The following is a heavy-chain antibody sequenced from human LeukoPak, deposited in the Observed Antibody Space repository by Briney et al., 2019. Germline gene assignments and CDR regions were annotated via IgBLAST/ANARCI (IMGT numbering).Heavy chain of an antibody. CDR1: GGTFSSYA. V-gene: IGHV1-69*06. Sequence: SVKVSCKASGGTFSSYAISWVRQAPGQGLEWMGGIIPIFGTANYAQKFQGRVTITADKPTSTAYMELSSLRSEDTAVYYCARVVLLWFGESTYYYYGMDVWGKGTTVTVSS. CDR2: IIPIFGTA. J-gene: IGHJ6*04. D-gene: IGHD3-10*01. CDR3: ARVVLLWFGESTYYYYGMDV.